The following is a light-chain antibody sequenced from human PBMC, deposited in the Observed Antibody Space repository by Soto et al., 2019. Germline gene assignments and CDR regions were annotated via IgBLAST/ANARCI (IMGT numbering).Light chain of an antibody. J-gene: IGLJ1*01. V-gene: IGLV2-14*01. CDR1: TSDIGAYDY. Sequence: QSVLAQPASVSGSPGQSITIPCTGTTSDIGAYDYVSWYQQHPGKVPKLIIFEVTKRPSGFSSRFSGSKSGNTASLTISGLQAEDEADYYCTSCSSSNTPVFGTGTKVTVL. CDR2: EVT. CDR3: TSCSSSNTPV.